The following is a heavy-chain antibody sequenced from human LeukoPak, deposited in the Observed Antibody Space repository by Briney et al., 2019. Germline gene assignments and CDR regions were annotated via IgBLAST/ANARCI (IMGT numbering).Heavy chain of an antibody. V-gene: IGHV4-39*01. CDR3: ARQTGSGLFILP. D-gene: IGHD3/OR15-3a*01. J-gene: IGHJ4*02. CDR1: GGSISSSNSY. CDR2: IYYSGKT. Sequence: PSETLSLTCTVSGGSISSSNSYWGWIRQSPGKGLEWIGSIYYSGKTYYNSSLKSRVTISIDTSANLFSLKLNSVTAADTAFYFCARQTGSGLFILPGGQGTLVTVSS.